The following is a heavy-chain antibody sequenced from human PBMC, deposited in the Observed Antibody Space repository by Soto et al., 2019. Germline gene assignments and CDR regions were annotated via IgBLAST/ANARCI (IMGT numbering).Heavy chain of an antibody. J-gene: IGHJ5*02. Sequence: PSETLSLTCTVSGGSISSGGYYWSWIRQHPGKGLEWIGYIFYSGSTYYNPSLKSRVTISVDTSKNQFSLKLSSVTAADTAVYYCARGGRWLFRPFDPWGQGTLVTVSS. CDR2: IFYSGST. D-gene: IGHD3-22*01. V-gene: IGHV4-31*03. CDR1: GGSISSGGYY. CDR3: ARGGRWLFRPFDP.